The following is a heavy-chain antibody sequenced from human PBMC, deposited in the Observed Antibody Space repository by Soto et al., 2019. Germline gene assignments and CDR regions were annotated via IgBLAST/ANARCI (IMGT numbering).Heavy chain of an antibody. CDR2: ISGSGGST. V-gene: IGHV3-23*01. CDR1: GFIFSSYA. J-gene: IGHJ4*02. Sequence: PGGSLRLSCAASGFIFSSYAMSWVRQAPGKGLEWVSAISGSGGSTYYADSVKGRFTISRDNSKNTLYLQINSLRAEDTAVYYCAKDRDSSGYYYRNYWGQGTLVTVSS. CDR3: AKDRDSSGYYYRNY. D-gene: IGHD3-22*01.